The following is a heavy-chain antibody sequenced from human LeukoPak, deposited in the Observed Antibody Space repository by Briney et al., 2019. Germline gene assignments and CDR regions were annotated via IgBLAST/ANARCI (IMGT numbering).Heavy chain of an antibody. V-gene: IGHV4-39*07. J-gene: IGHJ4*02. CDR2: IHSSGST. CDR3: ARGGGYSSSWSY. CDR1: GGSISSSAYH. Sequence: SETLSLTCTVSGGSISSSAYHWGWIRQPPGKGLEWIGSIHSSGSTYYNPSLKSRVTISVDTSKNQFSLKLSSVTAADTAVYYCARGGGYSSSWSYWGQGTLVTVSS. D-gene: IGHD6-13*01.